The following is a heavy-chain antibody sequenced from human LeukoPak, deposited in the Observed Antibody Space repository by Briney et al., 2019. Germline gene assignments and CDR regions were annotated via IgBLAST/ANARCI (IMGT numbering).Heavy chain of an antibody. J-gene: IGHJ4*02. CDR1: GYTFTVYY. Sequence: ASVKVSCKASGYTFTVYYMHWVRQAPGQGLEWMGWINPNSGGTNYAQKFQGRVTITRNTSISTAYMELSSLRSEDTAVYYCARAEGIYYDSSGYSTFDYWGQGTLVTVSS. V-gene: IGHV1-2*02. CDR2: INPNSGGT. CDR3: ARAEGIYYDSSGYSTFDY. D-gene: IGHD3-22*01.